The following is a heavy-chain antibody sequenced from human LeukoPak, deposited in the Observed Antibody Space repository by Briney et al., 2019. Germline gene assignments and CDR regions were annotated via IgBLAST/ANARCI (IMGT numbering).Heavy chain of an antibody. V-gene: IGHV3-9*01. CDR2: ISWNSGSI. Sequence: GGSLRLSCAASGFTFDDYAMHWVRQAPGKGLEWVSGISWNSGSIGYADSVKGRFTISRDNAKNSLYLQMNSLRAEDTAVYYCAREGTKGAFDIWGQGTMVTVSS. D-gene: IGHD1-14*01. CDR1: GFTFDDYA. J-gene: IGHJ3*02. CDR3: AREGTKGAFDI.